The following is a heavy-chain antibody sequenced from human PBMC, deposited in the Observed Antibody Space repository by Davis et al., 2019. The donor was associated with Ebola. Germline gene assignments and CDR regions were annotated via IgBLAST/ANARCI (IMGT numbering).Heavy chain of an antibody. Sequence: GGSLRLSCAASGFTFDDYAMHWVRQAPGKGLEWVSLISGDGGSTYYADSVKGRFTISRDNSKNSLYLQMNSLRTEDTALYYCAKGEGCSSTSCFYYYYYGMDVWGQGTTVTVSS. CDR1: GFTFDDYA. CDR3: AKGEGCSSTSCFYYYYYGMDV. CDR2: ISGDGGST. D-gene: IGHD2-2*01. V-gene: IGHV3-43*02. J-gene: IGHJ6*02.